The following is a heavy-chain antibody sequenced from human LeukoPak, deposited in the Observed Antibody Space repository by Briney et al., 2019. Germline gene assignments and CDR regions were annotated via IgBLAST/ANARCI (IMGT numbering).Heavy chain of an antibody. V-gene: IGHV3-48*02. Sequence: GGALRLSCAASGFTFSSYSMNGVRQAPGKGLEGVSYISSSSSTIYYADSVKGRFTISRDNAKNSLYLHMNSLKDEDTAVYYCARGALDFDYWGQGTLVTVSS. CDR3: ARGALDFDY. J-gene: IGHJ4*02. CDR1: GFTFSSYS. CDR2: ISSSSSTI.